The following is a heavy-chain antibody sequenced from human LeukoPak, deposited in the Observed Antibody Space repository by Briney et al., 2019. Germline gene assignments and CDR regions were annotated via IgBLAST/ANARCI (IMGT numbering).Heavy chain of an antibody. Sequence: ASVKVSCKVSGYTLTELSMHCVRQAPGKGLEWMGGFDPEDGETIYAQKFQGRVTMTEDTSTDTAYMELSSLRSEDTAVYYCAMYYYGSGSYLFFDGYWGQGTLVTVSS. CDR1: GYTLTELS. J-gene: IGHJ4*02. CDR2: FDPEDGET. V-gene: IGHV1-24*01. D-gene: IGHD3-10*01. CDR3: AMYYYGSGSYLFFDGY.